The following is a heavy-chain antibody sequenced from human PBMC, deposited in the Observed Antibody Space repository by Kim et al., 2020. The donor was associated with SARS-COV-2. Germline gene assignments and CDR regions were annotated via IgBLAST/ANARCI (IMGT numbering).Heavy chain of an antibody. CDR3: AREGHRSGLDY. Sequence: GGSLRLSCAASGFTFSSYGMSWVRQAPGKGLEWVANINHGGGDKYYVDSVKGRFTISRDNAKNSLYLQMNSLRAEDTAVYYCAREGHRSGLDYWGQGTLVTVSS. CDR1: GFTFSSYG. J-gene: IGHJ4*02. V-gene: IGHV3-7*01. D-gene: IGHD3-22*01. CDR2: INHGGGDK.